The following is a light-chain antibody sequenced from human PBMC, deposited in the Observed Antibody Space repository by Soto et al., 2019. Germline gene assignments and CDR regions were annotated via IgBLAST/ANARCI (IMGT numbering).Light chain of an antibody. CDR1: RSISIW. V-gene: IGKV1-5*03. CDR2: KAS. J-gene: IGKJ4*01. Sequence: DIQMTQSPSTLSASVGDRVTLTCRASRSISIWLAWYQQKPGKAPKLLMYKASSLQGGVPSRFSGSGSGTEFTLTISSLQPDDFATYYCQQYNSYSPLTFGGGTKVEIK. CDR3: QQYNSYSPLT.